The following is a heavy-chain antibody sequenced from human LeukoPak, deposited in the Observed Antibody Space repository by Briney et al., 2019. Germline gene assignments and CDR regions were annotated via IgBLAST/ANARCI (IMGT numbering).Heavy chain of an antibody. CDR1: GFTFSDYY. J-gene: IGHJ4*02. CDR2: IVASSGST. D-gene: IGHD5-24*01. CDR3: AKGAYNYLERAYFDY. V-gene: IGHV3-23*01. Sequence: GGSLRLSCAASGFTFSDYYMSWIRQAPGKGLEWVSLIVASSGSTFYADSVKGRFTISRDSSKNTLYLQMNSLRAEDMAVYYCAKGAYNYLERAYFDYWAQGPWVTISS.